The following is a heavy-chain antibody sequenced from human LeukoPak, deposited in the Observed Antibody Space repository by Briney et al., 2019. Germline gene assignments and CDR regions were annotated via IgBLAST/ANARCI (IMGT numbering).Heavy chain of an antibody. D-gene: IGHD1-26*01. CDR3: ARDDLSGTYGGVDY. V-gene: IGHV4-38-2*02. CDR2: IYHSGSTY. J-gene: IGHJ4*02. Sequence: PSETLSLTCTVSNYSISSGYYWGWIRQPPGKGLEWIGSIYHSGSTYYYNPSLKSRVTISVDTSKNQFSLKLSSVTAADTAVYYCARDDLSGTYGGVDYWGQGTLVTVSS. CDR1: NYSISSGYY.